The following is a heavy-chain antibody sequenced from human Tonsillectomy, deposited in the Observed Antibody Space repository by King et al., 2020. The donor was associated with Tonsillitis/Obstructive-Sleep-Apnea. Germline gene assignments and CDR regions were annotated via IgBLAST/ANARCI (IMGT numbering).Heavy chain of an antibody. V-gene: IGHV1-46*01. Sequence: QLVQSGAEVKKPGASVKVSCKASGYTFTSYYMHWVRQAPGQGLEWMGMINPCGGSTSYAQKFPGRVTMTRDTSTSTVYMELSSLRSEDTAVYYCARDQSGWYYFDYWGQGTLVTVSS. D-gene: IGHD6-19*01. CDR2: INPCGGST. CDR1: GYTFTSYY. CDR3: ARDQSGWYYFDY. J-gene: IGHJ4*02.